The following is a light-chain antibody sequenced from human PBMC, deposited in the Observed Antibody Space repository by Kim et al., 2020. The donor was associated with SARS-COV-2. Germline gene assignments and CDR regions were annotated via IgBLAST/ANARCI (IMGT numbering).Light chain of an antibody. CDR3: CSYAGIYTWV. CDR2: DVT. Sequence: QSATISCTGTRNNIGLYNFVSWYQHHPGKAPKLVLFDVTKRPSGVPDRFSGSKSGNTASLTISGLQIEDEADYFCCSYAGIYTWVFGEGTQLTVL. V-gene: IGLV2-11*01. J-gene: IGLJ3*02. CDR1: RNNIGLYNF.